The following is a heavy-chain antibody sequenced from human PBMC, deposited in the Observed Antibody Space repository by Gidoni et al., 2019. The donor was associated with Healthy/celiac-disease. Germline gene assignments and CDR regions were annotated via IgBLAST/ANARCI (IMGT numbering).Heavy chain of an antibody. V-gene: IGHV3-7*01. CDR1: GFTFSSYW. CDR3: AREGVTYFYGDYGAYFDY. D-gene: IGHD4-17*01. Sequence: EVQLVESGGGLVQPGGSLRLSCAASGFTFSSYWMSWVRQAPGKGLEWVANIKQDGSEKYYVDSVKGRFTISRDNAKNSLYLQMNSLRAEDTAVYYCAREGVTYFYGDYGAYFDYWGQGTLVTVSS. J-gene: IGHJ4*02. CDR2: IKQDGSEK.